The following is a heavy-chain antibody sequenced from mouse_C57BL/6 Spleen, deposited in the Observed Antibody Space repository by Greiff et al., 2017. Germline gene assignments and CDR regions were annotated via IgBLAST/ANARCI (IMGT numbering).Heavy chain of an antibody. CDR3: SRSWDSAWYFGV. V-gene: IGHV1-52*01. CDR2: IDPSDSES. Sequence: QVQLQQPGAELVRPGSSVKLSCKASGYTFTSYWMHWVKQRPIQGLEWIGNIDPSDSESHYNQKFKDKATLTVDKASSTAYMQLSSLTSEESAVYYCSRSWDSAWYFGVWGTGTTVTVSS. CDR1: GYTFTSYW. J-gene: IGHJ1*03. D-gene: IGHD4-1*01.